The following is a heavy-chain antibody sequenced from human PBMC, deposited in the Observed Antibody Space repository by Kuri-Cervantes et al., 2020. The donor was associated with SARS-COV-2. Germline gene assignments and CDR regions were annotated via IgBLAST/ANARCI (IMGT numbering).Heavy chain of an antibody. D-gene: IGHD3-10*01. CDR1: DGSISSYY. CDR2: IYYSGST. Sequence: SETLSLTCTVSDGSISSYYWSWIRQPPGKGLEWIGYIYYSGSTNYNPSLKSRVTISVDTSKNQFSLKLSSVTAADTAVYYCARGRVLLWFGELFHDYYYGMDVWGQETTVTVSS. J-gene: IGHJ6*02. CDR3: ARGRVLLWFGELFHDYYYGMDV. V-gene: IGHV4-59*08.